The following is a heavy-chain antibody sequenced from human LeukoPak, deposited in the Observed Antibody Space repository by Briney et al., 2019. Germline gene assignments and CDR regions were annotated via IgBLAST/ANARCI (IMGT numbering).Heavy chain of an antibody. CDR3: ASGDGSSWNDY. CDR1: GFTFSSYA. V-gene: IGHV3-30*04. D-gene: IGHD6-13*01. J-gene: IGHJ4*02. Sequence: GGSLRLSCAASGFTFSSYAMHWVRQAPGKGLEWVAVISYDGSNKYYADSVKGRFTISRDNAKNSLYLQMSSLRAEDTAVYYCASGDGSSWNDYWGQGTLVTVSS. CDR2: ISYDGSNK.